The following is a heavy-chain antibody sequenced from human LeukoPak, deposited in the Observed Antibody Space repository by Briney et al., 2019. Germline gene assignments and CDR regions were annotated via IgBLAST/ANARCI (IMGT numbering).Heavy chain of an antibody. J-gene: IGHJ4*02. CDR1: GGSFSGYY. D-gene: IGHD2-15*01. V-gene: IGHV4-34*01. CDR2: INHSGST. CDR3: ARGLAQSGDCSGGSCYSGAYYFDY. Sequence: SETLSLTCAVYGGSFSGYYWSWIRQPPGKGLEWIGEINHSGSTNYNPSLKSRVTISVDTSKNQFSLELSSVTAADTAVYYCARGLAQSGDCSGGSCYSGAYYFDYWGQGTLVTVSS.